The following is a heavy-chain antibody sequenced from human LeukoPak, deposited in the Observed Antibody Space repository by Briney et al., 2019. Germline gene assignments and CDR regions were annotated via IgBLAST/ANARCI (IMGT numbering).Heavy chain of an antibody. CDR3: ARGGGYYAIDY. CDR2: LYSDDTT. D-gene: IGHD1-26*01. CDR1: GFTFSSYS. Sequence: GGSLRLSCAASGFTFSSYSMNWVRQAPGKGLEWVSVLYSDDTTYYADSVKGRFTISRDNSKNTLYLQMNNLRAEDTAVYYCARGGGYYAIDYWGQGTLVTVSS. V-gene: IGHV3-53*01. J-gene: IGHJ4*02.